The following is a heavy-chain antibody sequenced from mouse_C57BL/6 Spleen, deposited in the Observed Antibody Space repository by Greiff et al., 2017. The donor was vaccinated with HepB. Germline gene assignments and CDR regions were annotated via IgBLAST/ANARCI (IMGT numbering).Heavy chain of an antibody. J-gene: IGHJ4*01. CDR1: GYTFTSYW. CDR3: ALIYYGNYKMDY. Sequence: QVQLKQSGAELVKPGASVKMSCKASGYTFTSYWITWVKQRPGQGLEWIGDIYPGSGSTNYNEKFKSKATLTVDTSSSTAYMQLSSLTSEDSAVYYCALIYYGNYKMDYWGQGTSVTVSS. D-gene: IGHD2-1*01. V-gene: IGHV1-55*01. CDR2: IYPGSGST.